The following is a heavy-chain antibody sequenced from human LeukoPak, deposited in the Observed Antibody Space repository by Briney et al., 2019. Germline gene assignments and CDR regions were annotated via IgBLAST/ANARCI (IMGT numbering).Heavy chain of an antibody. Sequence: PGGSLRLSCAASGFTLRSSWMTWVRQAPGKGLEWVANIKEDGSEENYVDSVKGRFTISRDSAKNSLYLQMNSLGAEDTAVYYCARNTVSAAGDYWGQGTLVIVSS. CDR1: GFTLRSSW. J-gene: IGHJ4*02. CDR2: IKEDGSEE. D-gene: IGHD4-17*01. V-gene: IGHV3-7*01. CDR3: ARNTVSAAGDY.